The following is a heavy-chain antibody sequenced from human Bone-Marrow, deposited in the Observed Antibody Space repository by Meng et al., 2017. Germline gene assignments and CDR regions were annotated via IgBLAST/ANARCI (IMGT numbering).Heavy chain of an antibody. Sequence: GESLKISCKGSGYPFTSYWIGRVRQMPGKGLEWMGIIYPGDSDTRYSPSFQGQVTISADKSIDTAYLQWSSLKASDTAMYYCARQGSIASAGEFDPWGQGTLVTVSS. V-gene: IGHV5-51*01. CDR1: GYPFTSYW. CDR2: IYPGDSDT. CDR3: ARQGSIASAGEFDP. J-gene: IGHJ5*02. D-gene: IGHD6-13*01.